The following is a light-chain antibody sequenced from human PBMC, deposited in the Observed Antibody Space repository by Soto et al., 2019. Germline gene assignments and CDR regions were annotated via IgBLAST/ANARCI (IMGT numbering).Light chain of an antibody. V-gene: IGKV1-5*01. CDR3: QQYNRYLT. Sequence: DIQMTQSPSTLSASVGDRVTITCRASQSISSWLAWYQQKPGKAPNLLIYDASSLKSGVPSRFSGSGSGTEFTLTISSLQPDDFATYYCQQYNRYLTFGGGTKVEIK. CDR2: DAS. CDR1: QSISSW. J-gene: IGKJ4*01.